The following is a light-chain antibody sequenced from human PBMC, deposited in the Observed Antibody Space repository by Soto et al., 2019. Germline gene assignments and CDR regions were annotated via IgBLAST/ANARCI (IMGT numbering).Light chain of an antibody. Sequence: QTVVTLPPSLSGTPGQRVTISCSGSNFNVKNNYVYWYQQFAGTAPKLLIYSNNRRPSGVPDRFSGSKSGSSASLAISGLRPEDEADYYCASWDDSLSETVFGGGTQLTVL. CDR3: ASWDDSLSETV. J-gene: IGLJ7*01. CDR1: NFNVKNNY. CDR2: SNN. V-gene: IGLV1-47*01.